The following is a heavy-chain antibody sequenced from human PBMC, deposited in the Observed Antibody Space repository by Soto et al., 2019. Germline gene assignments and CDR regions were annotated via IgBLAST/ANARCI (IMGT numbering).Heavy chain of an antibody. CDR2: IVVGSGNT. J-gene: IGHJ5*02. D-gene: IGHD3-10*01. CDR3: AADIIPTLIWFGELSQNTKFDP. Sequence: SVKVSCKASGFTFTSSAVQWVRQARGQRLEWIGWIVVGSGNTNYAQKFQERVTITRDMSTSTAYMELSSLRSEDTAVYYCAADIIPTLIWFGELSQNTKFDPWGQGTLVTVSS. V-gene: IGHV1-58*01. CDR1: GFTFTSSA.